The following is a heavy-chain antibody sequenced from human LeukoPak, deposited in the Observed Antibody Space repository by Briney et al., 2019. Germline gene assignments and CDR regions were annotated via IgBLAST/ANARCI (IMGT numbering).Heavy chain of an antibody. Sequence: SETLSLTCTVSGGSIRSGSHYWAWIRQPPGKGLEWISSIYYSGSTYYNSSLENRVTISIDTSKNHFSLKLSSLSAANTSVYYCAKRDDSGGNLVDLWGQGTLVTVS. CDR1: GGSIRSGSHY. V-gene: IGHV4-39*02. CDR2: IYYSGST. J-gene: IGHJ4*02. CDR3: AKRDDSGGNLVDL. D-gene: IGHD3-22*01.